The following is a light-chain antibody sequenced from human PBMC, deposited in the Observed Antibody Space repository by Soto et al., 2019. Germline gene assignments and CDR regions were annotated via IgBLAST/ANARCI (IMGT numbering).Light chain of an antibody. CDR3: SSYTRSSTLAV. Sequence: QSALTQPASVSGSPGQSITISCTGTSSDVGGYHYVSWYQQDPGKAPKLMIYDVNNRPSGVSNRFSGSKSGNTASLTISGLQAEDEAYYYCSSYTRSSTLAVFGGGTKLTVL. V-gene: IGLV2-14*01. CDR2: DVN. CDR1: SSDVGGYHY. J-gene: IGLJ2*01.